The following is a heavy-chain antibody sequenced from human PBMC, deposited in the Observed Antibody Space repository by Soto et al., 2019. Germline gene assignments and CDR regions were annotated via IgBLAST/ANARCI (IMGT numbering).Heavy chain of an antibody. CDR2: ISAYNGDT. CDR1: GYIFTNDD. Sequence: QVQLVQSGVEVKKPGASVKVSCKASGYIFTNDDISWVRQAPGQGLEWMGWISAYNGDTDSAQKLQGRVTMTTDISTSTDYMELRSLTSDDPAVYYCARGRHLDYWGQGTLVTVSS. CDR3: ARGRHLDY. J-gene: IGHJ4*02. V-gene: IGHV1-18*01.